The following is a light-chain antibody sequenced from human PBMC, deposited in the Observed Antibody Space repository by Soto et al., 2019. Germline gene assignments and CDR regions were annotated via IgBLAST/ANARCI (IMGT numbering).Light chain of an antibody. V-gene: IGKV3-15*01. CDR1: QSVSSN. CDR3: QQYDNWPLT. Sequence: EIVLTQSPATLSLSPGERATLSCRASQSVSSNLAWYQQKPGQAPRFLIYGASTRATGIPARFSGSGSGTEFTLTISSLQSEDFAVYYCQQYDNWPLTFGGGTKVDIK. CDR2: GAS. J-gene: IGKJ4*01.